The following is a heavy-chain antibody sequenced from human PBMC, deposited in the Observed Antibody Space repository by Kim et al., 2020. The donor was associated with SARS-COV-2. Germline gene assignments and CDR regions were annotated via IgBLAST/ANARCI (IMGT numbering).Heavy chain of an antibody. CDR3: ARDGILLWFGDLTPKRPYFDY. D-gene: IGHD3-10*01. Sequence: ASVKVSCKASGYTFTGYYMHWVRQAPGQGLEWMGWINPNSGGTNYAQKFQGRVTMTRDTSISTAYMELSRLRSDDTAVYYCARDGILLWFGDLTPKRPYFDYWGQGTLVTVSS. J-gene: IGHJ4*02. CDR1: GYTFTGYY. V-gene: IGHV1-2*02. CDR2: INPNSGGT.